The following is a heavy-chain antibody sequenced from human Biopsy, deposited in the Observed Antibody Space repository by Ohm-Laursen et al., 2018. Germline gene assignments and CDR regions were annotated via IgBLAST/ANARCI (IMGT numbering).Heavy chain of an antibody. J-gene: IGHJ4*02. V-gene: IGHV4-59*01. CDR2: ISYTGNT. CDR3: ARGSNDFGGLYFPR. D-gene: IGHD4-23*01. CDR1: YGSISGYY. Sequence: SETLSLTCAVSYGSISGYYWSWIRQAPGKGLEWIGDISYTGNTSYNASLKSRVTISVDTSRNHFSLRLSSLTAADTAVYYCARGSNDFGGLYFPRWGQGTLLTVSS.